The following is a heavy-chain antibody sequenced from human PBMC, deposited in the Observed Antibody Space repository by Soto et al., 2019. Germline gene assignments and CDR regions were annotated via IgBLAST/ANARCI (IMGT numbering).Heavy chain of an antibody. D-gene: IGHD3-22*01. CDR3: ARGWATHYYDSSGYYSLAY. Sequence: SVKVSCKASGGTFSSYAISWVRQAPGQGLEWMGGIIPIFGTANYAQKFQGRVTITADESTSTAYMELSSLRSEDTAVFYCARGWATHYYDSSGYYSLAYWGQGTLVTVSS. CDR1: GGTFSSYA. CDR2: IIPIFGTA. V-gene: IGHV1-69*13. J-gene: IGHJ4*02.